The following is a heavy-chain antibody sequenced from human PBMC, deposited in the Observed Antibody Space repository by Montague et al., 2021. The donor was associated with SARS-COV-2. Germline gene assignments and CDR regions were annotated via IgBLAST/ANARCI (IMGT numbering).Heavy chain of an antibody. Sequence: SETLSLTCTVSGGSITVSRYDWGWIRQPPGRGLEWSGSVHYTGTTPYNASLKSRLTISVDTSENQFSLKMTSVTASDTAVYYCARHRANAGSFDIWGQGTMVTVSS. D-gene: IGHD1-1*01. V-gene: IGHV4-39*01. CDR1: GGSITVSRYD. J-gene: IGHJ3*02. CDR3: ARHRANAGSFDI. CDR2: VHYTGTT.